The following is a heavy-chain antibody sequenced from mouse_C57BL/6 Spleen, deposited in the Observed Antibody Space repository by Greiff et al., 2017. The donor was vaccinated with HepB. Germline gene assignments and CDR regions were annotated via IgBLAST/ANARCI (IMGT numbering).Heavy chain of an antibody. D-gene: IGHD2-12*01. CDR3: ARPLYSWGMDY. V-gene: IGHV1-22*01. Sequence: DVHLVESGPELVKPGASVKMSCKASGYTFTDYNMHWVKQSHGKSLEWIGYINPNNGGTSYNQKFKGKATLTVNKSSSTADMELRSLTSEDSAVYYCARPLYSWGMDYWGQGTSVTVSS. J-gene: IGHJ4*01. CDR1: GYTFTDYN. CDR2: INPNNGGT.